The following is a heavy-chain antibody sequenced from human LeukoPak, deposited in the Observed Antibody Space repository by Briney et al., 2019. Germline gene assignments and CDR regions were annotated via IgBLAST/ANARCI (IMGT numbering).Heavy chain of an antibody. V-gene: IGHV5-51*01. Sequence: GESLKISCKGSGNTFTNYWIGWVRQLPGKGLEWMGIIYPGDSETRYSPSFQGQVTISADKSISTAYLQWNSLKASDTAMYYCARLGWYIDYWGQGTLVTVSS. D-gene: IGHD6-19*01. CDR3: ARLGWYIDY. J-gene: IGHJ4*02. CDR2: IYPGDSET. CDR1: GNTFTNYW.